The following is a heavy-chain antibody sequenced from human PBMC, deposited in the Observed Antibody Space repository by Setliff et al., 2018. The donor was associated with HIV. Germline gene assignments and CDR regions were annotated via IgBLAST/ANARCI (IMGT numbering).Heavy chain of an antibody. CDR2: ISGYNGNT. CDR3: ATARRDYYDRGRRSHYYIDV. Sequence: ASVKVSCKTSGYTFTSYGISWVRQAPGQGLEWMGWISGYNGNTNYAQKFQGRLTMTTDTSTSTAYMELRGLRSEDTAVYYCATARRDYYDRGRRSHYYIDVWGKGTTVTVSS. D-gene: IGHD3-22*01. V-gene: IGHV1-18*01. J-gene: IGHJ6*03. CDR1: GYTFTSYG.